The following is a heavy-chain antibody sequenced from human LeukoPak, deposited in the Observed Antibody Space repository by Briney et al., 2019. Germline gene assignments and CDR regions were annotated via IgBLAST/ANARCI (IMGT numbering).Heavy chain of an antibody. V-gene: IGHV3-20*01. Sequence: PGGSLRLSCAASGFTFDDYGMSWVRHAPGKGLEWVSGINWNGGSTGYADSVKGRFTISRDNVKKSLYLQMNSLRAEDTALYHCAREGVRGVKYFDYWGQGTLVTVSS. CDR2: INWNGGST. CDR1: GFTFDDYG. J-gene: IGHJ4*02. D-gene: IGHD3-10*01. CDR3: AREGVRGVKYFDY.